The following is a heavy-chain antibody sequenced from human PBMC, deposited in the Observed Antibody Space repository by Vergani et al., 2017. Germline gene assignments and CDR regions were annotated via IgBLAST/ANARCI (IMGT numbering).Heavy chain of an antibody. CDR2: INPNSGGT. D-gene: IGHD3-10*01. Sequence: QVQLVQSGAEVKKPGASVKVSCKASGYTFTGYYMHWVRQAPGQGLEWMGWINPNSGGTNYAQKFQGRVTMTRDTSISTAYMELSRLRSDDTAAYYCARGRITMVRGVNRDAFDIWGQGTMVTVSS. CDR1: GYTFTGYY. CDR3: ARGRITMVRGVNRDAFDI. J-gene: IGHJ3*02. V-gene: IGHV1-2*02.